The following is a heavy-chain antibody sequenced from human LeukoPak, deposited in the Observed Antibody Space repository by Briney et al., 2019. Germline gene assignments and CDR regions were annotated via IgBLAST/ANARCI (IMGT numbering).Heavy chain of an antibody. Sequence: GSLRLSCAASGFTFSSYGMHWVRQAPGKGLEWVAVISYDGSNKYYADSVKGRFTISRDNSKNTLYLQMNSLRAEDTAVYYCARDGQFLEWLKNFDYWGQGTLVTVSS. J-gene: IGHJ4*02. V-gene: IGHV3-30*03. CDR1: GFTFSSYG. CDR2: ISYDGSNK. CDR3: ARDGQFLEWLKNFDY. D-gene: IGHD3-3*01.